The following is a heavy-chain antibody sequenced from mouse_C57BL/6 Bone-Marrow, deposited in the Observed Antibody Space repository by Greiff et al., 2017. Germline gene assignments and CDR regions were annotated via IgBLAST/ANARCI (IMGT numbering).Heavy chain of an antibody. Sequence: QVQLKQSGAELARPGASVKLSCKASGYTFTSYGISWVKQRTGQGLEWIGEIYPRSGNTYYNEKFKGKDTLTADKSSSTAYMELRSLTSEDSAVYFCARRGIYYGYDWFAYWGQGTLVTVSA. CDR2: IYPRSGNT. V-gene: IGHV1-81*01. CDR1: GYTFTSYG. CDR3: ARRGIYYGYDWFAY. J-gene: IGHJ3*01. D-gene: IGHD2-2*01.